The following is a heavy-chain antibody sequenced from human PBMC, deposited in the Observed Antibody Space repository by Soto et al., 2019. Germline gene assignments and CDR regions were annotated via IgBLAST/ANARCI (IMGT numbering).Heavy chain of an antibody. V-gene: IGHV1-46*01. J-gene: IGHJ5*02. CDR3: AKGVIDRGANA. Sequence: ASVKVSCKASGYTFTSNYMHWVRQAPGQGLEWMGLIHPTDGRTWYAEKFQGRITMTRDTSTSTDYMELSSLRSDDTAIYHCAKGVIDRGANAWGQGTVVTVSS. CDR2: IHPTDGRT. CDR1: GYTFTSNY. D-gene: IGHD2-8*01.